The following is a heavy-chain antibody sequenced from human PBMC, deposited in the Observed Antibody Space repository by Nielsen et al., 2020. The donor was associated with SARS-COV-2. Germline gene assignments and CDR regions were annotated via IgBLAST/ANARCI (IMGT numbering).Heavy chain of an antibody. CDR3: ARGHLEQQLPNNWFDP. CDR1: GGSISSTTYY. J-gene: IGHJ5*02. V-gene: IGHV4-39*07. D-gene: IGHD6-13*01. CDR2: IYYSGST. Sequence: SETLSLTCSVSGGSISSTTYYWGWIRQPPRKGLEWIATIYYSGSTYYNPSLKSRVTISVDTSKNQFSLKLSSVTAADTAVYYCARGHLEQQLPNNWFDPWGQGTLVTVSS.